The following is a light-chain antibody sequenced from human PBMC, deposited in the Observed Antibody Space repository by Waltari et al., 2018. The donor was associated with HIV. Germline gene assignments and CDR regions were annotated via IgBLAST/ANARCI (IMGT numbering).Light chain of an antibody. CDR3: AAWDDSLNGYV. Sequence: QSVLPQPPSASGTPGRRAPTLFFGTSPTIGRKPLNWYQHPPGTAPKLLIYSNNQRPSGVPDRCSGSKSGTSASLAISGLQSEDEADYYCAAWDDSLNGYVFGTGTKVTVL. V-gene: IGLV1-44*01. CDR2: SNN. J-gene: IGLJ1*01. CDR1: SPTIGRKP.